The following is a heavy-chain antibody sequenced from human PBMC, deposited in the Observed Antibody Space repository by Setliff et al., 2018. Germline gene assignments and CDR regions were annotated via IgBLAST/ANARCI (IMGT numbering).Heavy chain of an antibody. J-gene: IGHJ4*02. CDR1: GFTFSSYW. V-gene: IGHV3-7*01. D-gene: IGHD3-10*01. CDR2: INQDGSEK. CDR3: ARPGRSNYWDSFDY. Sequence: PGGSVRLSCAASGFTFSSYWMSWVRQAPGKGLEWVANINQDGSEKYYVDSVKGRFTISRDNAKNSLYLQMNSLRADDTAVYYCARPGRSNYWDSFDYWGQGTLVTVSS.